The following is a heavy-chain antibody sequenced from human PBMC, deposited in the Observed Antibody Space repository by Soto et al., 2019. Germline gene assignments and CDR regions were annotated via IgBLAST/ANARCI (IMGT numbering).Heavy chain of an antibody. CDR1: GYSFTSYW. Sequence: GESLKISCKGSGYSFTSYWISWVRQMPGKGLEWMGRIDPSDSYTNYSPSFQGHVTISADKSISTAYLQWSSLKASDTAMYYCACLICGGDCYSGLDYYYYYGMDFWGQGTTVTVSS. V-gene: IGHV5-10-1*01. J-gene: IGHJ6*02. CDR3: ACLICGGDCYSGLDYYYYYGMDF. CDR2: IDPSDSYT. D-gene: IGHD2-21*02.